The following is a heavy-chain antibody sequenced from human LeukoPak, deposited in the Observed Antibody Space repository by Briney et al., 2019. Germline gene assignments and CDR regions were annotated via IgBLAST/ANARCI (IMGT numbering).Heavy chain of an antibody. V-gene: IGHV3-21*01. D-gene: IGHD3-3*01. Sequence: PGGSLRLSCAASGFTFSSYGMHWVRQAPGKGLEWVSSISGNTTYIYYADSVKGRFTISRDNAKNSLYLQMNSLRAEDTAVYYCARGGVLRFLEWLSDYFDYWGQGTLVTVSS. J-gene: IGHJ4*02. CDR3: ARGGVLRFLEWLSDYFDY. CDR1: GFTFSSYG. CDR2: ISGNTTYI.